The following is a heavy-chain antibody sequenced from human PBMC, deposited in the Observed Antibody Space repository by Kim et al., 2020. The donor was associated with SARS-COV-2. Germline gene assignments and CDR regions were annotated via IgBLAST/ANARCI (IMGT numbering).Heavy chain of an antibody. V-gene: IGHV3-23*01. CDR3: AINWNLDY. CDR2: ISYNGGST. Sequence: GGSLRLSCAASGFTFSSYAMSWVRQAPGKGLEWVSAISYNGGSTYYADSVKGRFTISRDNSKNTLYLQMNSLRAEDTAIYYCAINWNLDYWGQGSLVTVSS. CDR1: GFTFSSYA. J-gene: IGHJ4*02. D-gene: IGHD1-1*01.